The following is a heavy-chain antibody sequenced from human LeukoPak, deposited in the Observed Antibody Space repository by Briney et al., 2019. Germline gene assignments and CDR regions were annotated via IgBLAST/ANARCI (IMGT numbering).Heavy chain of an antibody. V-gene: IGHV4-59*01. Sequence: PSETLSLTCTVSGDSMRSYYWSWIRQPPGKGLEWIASIYFSGSTNYNPSLKSRVTMSLDTSKNQFSLKLSSVTAADTAVYYCARESAGLDYWGQGTLVTVSS. CDR1: GDSMRSYY. CDR2: IYFSGST. CDR3: ARESAGLDY. J-gene: IGHJ4*02.